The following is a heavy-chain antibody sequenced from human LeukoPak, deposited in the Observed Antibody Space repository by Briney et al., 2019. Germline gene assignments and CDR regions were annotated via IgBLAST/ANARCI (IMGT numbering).Heavy chain of an antibody. J-gene: IGHJ4*02. D-gene: IGHD6-13*01. V-gene: IGHV3-21*01. Sequence: GGSLRLSCAASGFTFSNFAMTWVRQATGKGLEWVSSIVGSRSTYYADSLKGRFTISRHNAKNSLYLQMNSLRAEDTAVYYCARIGAGSSRDYWGQGSLVTVSS. CDR1: GFTFSNFA. CDR2: IVGSRST. CDR3: ARIGAGSSRDY.